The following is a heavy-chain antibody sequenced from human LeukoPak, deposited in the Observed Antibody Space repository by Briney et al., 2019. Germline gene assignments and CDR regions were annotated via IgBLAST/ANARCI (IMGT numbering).Heavy chain of an antibody. V-gene: IGHV5-51*01. Sequence: GESLKISCKGSGYSFTSYWIGWVRQMPGKGLERMGIIYPGDSDTRYSPSFQGQVTISADKSISTAYLQWSSLKASDTAMYYCARLGLEYSSSSNNYYGMDVWGQGTTVTVSS. CDR1: GYSFTSYW. D-gene: IGHD6-6*01. J-gene: IGHJ6*02. CDR2: IYPGDSDT. CDR3: ARLGLEYSSSSNNYYGMDV.